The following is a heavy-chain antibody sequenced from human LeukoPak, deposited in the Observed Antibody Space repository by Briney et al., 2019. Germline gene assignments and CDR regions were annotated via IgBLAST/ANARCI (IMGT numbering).Heavy chain of an antibody. CDR2: INHSGST. CDR1: GGSFSGYY. CDR3: ARGCWGKAARRWYYFDY. V-gene: IGHV4-34*01. J-gene: IGHJ4*02. Sequence: SETPSLTCAVYGGSFSGYYWSWIRQPPGKGLEWIGEINHSGSTNYNPSLKSRVTISVDTSKNQFSLKLSSVTAADTAVYYCARGCWGKAARRWYYFDYWGQGILVTVSS. D-gene: IGHD6-6*01.